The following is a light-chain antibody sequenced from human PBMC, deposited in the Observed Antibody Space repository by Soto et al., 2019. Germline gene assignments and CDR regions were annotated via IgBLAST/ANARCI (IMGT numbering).Light chain of an antibody. CDR3: QHYNSYSEA. CDR1: QTISSW. J-gene: IGKJ1*01. CDR2: KAS. Sequence: QLTQSPSSLSASVGDRVTITCLASQTISSWLAWYQQKPGKAPKLLIYKASTLKSGVPSRFSGSGSGTEFTLTISSLQPDDFATYYCQHYNSYSEAFGQGTKVDIK. V-gene: IGKV1-5*03.